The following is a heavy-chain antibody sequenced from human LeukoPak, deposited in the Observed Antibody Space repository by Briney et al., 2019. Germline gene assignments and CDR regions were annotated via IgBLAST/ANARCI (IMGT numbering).Heavy chain of an antibody. J-gene: IGHJ3*02. Sequence: GGSLRLSCAASGFTVSSNYMSWVRQAPGKGLEWVSVIYSGGSTYYADSVKGRFTISRDNSKNTLYLQMNSLRAEDTAVYYCAKDSHFHWNDVSLDAFDIWGQGTMVTVSS. CDR2: IYSGGST. CDR3: AKDSHFHWNDVSLDAFDI. D-gene: IGHD1-1*01. V-gene: IGHV3-66*01. CDR1: GFTVSSNY.